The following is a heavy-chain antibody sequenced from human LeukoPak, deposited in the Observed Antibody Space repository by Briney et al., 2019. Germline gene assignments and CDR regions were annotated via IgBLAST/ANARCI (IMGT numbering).Heavy chain of an antibody. CDR3: AKNPPRTGTPRYFDY. Sequence: GGSLRLSCAASGFTFSSYGMHWVRQAPGKGLEWVAVIWYDGSNKYYADSVKGRFTISRDNSKNTLSLQMNSLRAEDTAVYYCAKNPPRTGTPRYFDYWGQGTLVTVSS. J-gene: IGHJ4*02. CDR1: GFTFSSYG. CDR2: IWYDGSNK. D-gene: IGHD1-1*01. V-gene: IGHV3-33*06.